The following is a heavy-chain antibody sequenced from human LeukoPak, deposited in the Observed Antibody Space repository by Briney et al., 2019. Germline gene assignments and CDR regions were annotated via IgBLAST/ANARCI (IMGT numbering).Heavy chain of an antibody. J-gene: IGHJ4*02. CDR1: GGSISSSSYY. Sequence: SETLSLTCTVSGGSISSSSYYWGWIRQPPGKGLEWIGSIYYSGSTDYNPSLKSRVTISVDTSKNQFSLKLSSVTAADTAVYYCARERTHMNYDYVWGSYPTGDYFDYWGQGTLVTVSS. V-gene: IGHV4-39*07. D-gene: IGHD3-16*02. CDR3: ARERTHMNYDYVWGSYPTGDYFDY. CDR2: IYYSGST.